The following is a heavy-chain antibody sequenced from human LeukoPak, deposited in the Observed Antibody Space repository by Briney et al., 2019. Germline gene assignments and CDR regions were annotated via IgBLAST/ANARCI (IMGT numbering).Heavy chain of an antibody. Sequence: ASVKVSCKASGYTFTGYQSHWVRQAPGQGLEWMGRINPNSGGTNYAQKFQGRVTMTRDTSISTAYMELSGLTSDDTAVYYCARDMVSGGSYSTRFDYWGQGTLVTVSS. CDR1: GYTFTGYQ. CDR3: ARDMVSGGSYSTRFDY. J-gene: IGHJ4*02. D-gene: IGHD1-26*01. CDR2: INPNSGGT. V-gene: IGHV1-2*06.